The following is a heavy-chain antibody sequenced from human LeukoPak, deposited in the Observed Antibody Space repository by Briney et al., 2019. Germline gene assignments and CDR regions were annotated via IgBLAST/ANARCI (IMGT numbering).Heavy chain of an antibody. CDR2: IYYDGST. V-gene: IGHV4-39*01. CDR3: ARQGASALRNFDP. J-gene: IGHJ5*02. CDR1: GGSISDSTYF. D-gene: IGHD3-16*01. Sequence: PSETLSLTCTVSGGSISDSTYFWAWIRQPPGKGLERIGTIYYDGSTYYNPSLKSRVTISVDTSKNQFSLRLSSVTAADTALYYCARQGASALRNFDPWGQGTLVTVSS.